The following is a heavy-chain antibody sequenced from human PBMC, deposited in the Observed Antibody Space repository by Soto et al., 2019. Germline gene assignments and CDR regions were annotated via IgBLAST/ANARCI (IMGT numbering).Heavy chain of an antibody. Sequence: QVQLVQSGAEVKKPGSSVKVSCKASGGTFSSYAISWVRQAPGQGLEWMGGIIPIFGTANYAQKFQGRVTITADESTSPAYMELGSLRSEDTAVYYCARGELERRDGYPGFDYWGQGTLVTVSS. D-gene: IGHD1-26*01. CDR3: ARGELERRDGYPGFDY. V-gene: IGHV1-69*01. CDR1: GGTFSSYA. J-gene: IGHJ4*02. CDR2: IIPIFGTA.